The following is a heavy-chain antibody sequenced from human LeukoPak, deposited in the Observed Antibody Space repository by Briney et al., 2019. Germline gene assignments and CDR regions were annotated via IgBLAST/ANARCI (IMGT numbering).Heavy chain of an antibody. CDR1: GGSFSAYY. CDR2: VNHSGTT. J-gene: IGHJ4*02. CDR3: ARDPKYYYDSSGYRAFDY. Sequence: PSETLSLTCAVYGGSFSAYYWSWIRQSPGKGLEWIGEVNHSGTTKYNPSLNSRVTISVDMSKNQFSMKLSSVTAADTAVYYCARDPKYYYDSSGYRAFDYWGQGTLVTVSS. V-gene: IGHV4-34*01. D-gene: IGHD3-22*01.